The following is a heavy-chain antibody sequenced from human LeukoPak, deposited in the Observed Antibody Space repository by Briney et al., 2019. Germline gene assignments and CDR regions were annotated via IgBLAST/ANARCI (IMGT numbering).Heavy chain of an antibody. CDR1: GYTLTELS. D-gene: IGHD3-22*01. V-gene: IGHV1-24*01. J-gene: IGHJ4*02. CDR2: FDPEDGET. Sequence: ASVKVSCKVSGYTLTELSIHWVRQAPGKGLEWMGGFDPEDGETIYAQKFQGRVTMTEDTSTDTAYMELSSLRSEDTAVYYCATDRGDYYDSRGIFDYWGQGTLVTVSS. CDR3: ATDRGDYYDSRGIFDY.